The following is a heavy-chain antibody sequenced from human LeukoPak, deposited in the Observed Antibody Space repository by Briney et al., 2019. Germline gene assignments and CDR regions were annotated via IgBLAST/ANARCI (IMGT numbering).Heavy chain of an antibody. CDR2: INHGGST. V-gene: IGHV4-34*01. Sequence: SETLSLTCAVYGGSFSGYYWSWIRQPPGKGLEWIGEINHGGSTNYNPSLKSRVTISVDTSKNQFSLKLSSVTAADTAVYYCASFPALAPFDYWGQGTLVTVSS. CDR3: ASFPALAPFDY. D-gene: IGHD3-3*02. J-gene: IGHJ4*02. CDR1: GGSFSGYY.